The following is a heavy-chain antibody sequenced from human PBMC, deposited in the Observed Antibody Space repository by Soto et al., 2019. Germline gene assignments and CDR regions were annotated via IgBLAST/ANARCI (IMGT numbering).Heavy chain of an antibody. CDR1: GGSISSGGYY. CDR3: TRVTFINGMXV. J-gene: IGHJ6*02. V-gene: IGHV4-31*03. CDR2: IYYSGST. Sequence: PSETLSLTCTVSGGSISSGGYYWSWICQHPGKGLEWIGYIYYSGSTYYNPSLKSRVTISVDTSKNQFSLKLSSVTAADTAVYYCTRVTFINGMXVWGQGTTVTVSS. D-gene: IGHD3-10*01.